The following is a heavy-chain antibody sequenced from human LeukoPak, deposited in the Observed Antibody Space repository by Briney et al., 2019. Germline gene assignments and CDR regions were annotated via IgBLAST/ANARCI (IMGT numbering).Heavy chain of an antibody. CDR2: IWYDGSNK. D-gene: IGHD6-19*01. V-gene: IGHV3-33*01. J-gene: IGHJ4*02. Sequence: GGSLRLSCAASGFTFSNHGMHWVRQAPGKGPEWVALIWYDGSNKYYGDSVKGRFTISRDNSKNTGYLQMNSLRAEDTGVYYCARDRLEAVTDDDYFDYWGQGTLVTVSS. CDR1: GFTFSNHG. CDR3: ARDRLEAVTDDDYFDY.